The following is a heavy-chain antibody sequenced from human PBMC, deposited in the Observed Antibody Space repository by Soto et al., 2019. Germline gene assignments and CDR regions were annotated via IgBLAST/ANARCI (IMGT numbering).Heavy chain of an antibody. J-gene: IGHJ2*01. CDR3: TGGVGDYNWYFDL. D-gene: IGHD4-17*01. CDR2: ISSSSSTI. Sequence: GGSLRLPCAASGFTFSSYSMNWVRQAPGKGLEWVSYISSSSSTIYYADSVKGRFTISRDNAKNSLYLQMNSLRAEDTAVYYCTGGVGDYNWYFDLWGRGTLVTVSS. V-gene: IGHV3-48*01. CDR1: GFTFSSYS.